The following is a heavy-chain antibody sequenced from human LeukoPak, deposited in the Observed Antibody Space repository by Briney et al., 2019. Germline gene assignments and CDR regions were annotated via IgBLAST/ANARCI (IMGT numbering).Heavy chain of an antibody. Sequence: PSETLSLTCTVSGGSINSYYWSWIRQPPGKGLEWIGCIYYSGSTNYNPSLKSRATISVDTSKSQFSLRLRSVTAADTAVYYCARSLWGRSTWYPSDYWGQGTLVTVSS. CDR1: GGSINSYY. D-gene: IGHD6-13*01. CDR2: IYYSGST. V-gene: IGHV4-59*01. J-gene: IGHJ4*02. CDR3: ARSLWGRSTWYPSDY.